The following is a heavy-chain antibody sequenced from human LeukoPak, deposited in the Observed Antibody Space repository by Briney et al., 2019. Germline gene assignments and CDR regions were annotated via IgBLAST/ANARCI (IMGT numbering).Heavy chain of an antibody. J-gene: IGHJ4*02. D-gene: IGHD5-24*01. Sequence: GGSLRLSCAASGFTVSSNYMSWVRQAPGKGLEWVSVIYSGGSTYYADSVKGRFTISRDNSKNTLYLQMNSLRAEDTAVYYCATGRDGYNPPGDHWGQGTLVTVSS. V-gene: IGHV3-66*01. CDR3: ATGRDGYNPPGDH. CDR1: GFTVSSNY. CDR2: IYSGGST.